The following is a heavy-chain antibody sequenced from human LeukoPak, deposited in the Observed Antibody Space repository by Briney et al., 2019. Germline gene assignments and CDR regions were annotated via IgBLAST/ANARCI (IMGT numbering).Heavy chain of an antibody. CDR2: ISSNGDTT. V-gene: IGHV3-48*04. Sequence: GGSLRLSCAASGFTFGDFSMNWVRQSRGKGLQWVAYISSNGDTTYYADSVEGRFTISRDNAQGSLHLQMTGLRADDSAVYYCARDGFCDFWGRGAPLTVSS. J-gene: IGHJ4*02. CDR1: GFTFGDFS. CDR3: ARDGFCDF. D-gene: IGHD3-3*01.